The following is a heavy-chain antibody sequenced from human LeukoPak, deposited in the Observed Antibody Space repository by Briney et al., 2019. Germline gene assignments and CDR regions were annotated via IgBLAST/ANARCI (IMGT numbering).Heavy chain of an antibody. D-gene: IGHD4-11*01. CDR3: ARLYTPSY. Sequence: PGGSLRLSCAASGFTFSSYEMNWVRQAPGKGLEWVSYISSSGSNIYYADSVKGRFTISRDNAKDSLYLQMNSLRAEDTAVYYCARLYTPSYGGQGTLVTVSS. CDR1: GFTFSSYE. J-gene: IGHJ4*02. V-gene: IGHV3-48*03. CDR2: ISSSGSNI.